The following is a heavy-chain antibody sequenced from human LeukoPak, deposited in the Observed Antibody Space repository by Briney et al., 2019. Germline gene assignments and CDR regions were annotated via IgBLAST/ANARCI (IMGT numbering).Heavy chain of an antibody. CDR1: GFTFSSYGM. Sequence: GTLRLSCAASGFTFSSYGMSWVRQPPGKGLEWIGEIYHSGSTNYNPSLKSRVTISVDKSKNQFSLKLSSVTAADTAVYYCARYTAMVMGGYYFDYWGQGTLVTVSS. CDR3: ARYTAMVMGGYYFDY. J-gene: IGHJ4*02. V-gene: IGHV4-4*02. CDR2: IYHSGST. D-gene: IGHD5-18*01.